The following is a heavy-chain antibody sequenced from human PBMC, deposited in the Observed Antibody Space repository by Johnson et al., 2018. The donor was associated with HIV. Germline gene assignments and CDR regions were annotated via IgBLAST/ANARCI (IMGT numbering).Heavy chain of an antibody. V-gene: IGHV3-13*01. CDR3: ARGSYDGDAFDI. Sequence: VQLVEYGGGSVQPGGSLRLSCAASGFSISNYDMHWVRQVTGKRLEWVSGIATTGDTYYLGSVKGRFTISRENAKNSLYLQVNSLRAGDTALYYCARGSYDGDAFDIWGQGTMVTVSS. CDR1: GFSISNYD. CDR2: IATTGDT. D-gene: IGHD1-26*01. J-gene: IGHJ3*02.